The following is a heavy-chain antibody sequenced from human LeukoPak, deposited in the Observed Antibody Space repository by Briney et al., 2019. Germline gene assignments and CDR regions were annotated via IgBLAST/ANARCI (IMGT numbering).Heavy chain of an antibody. V-gene: IGHV3-23*01. CDR3: ARGTYGYYSWDY. CDR2: IGGSGSTT. CDR1: GFTFSSYA. D-gene: IGHD3-22*01. J-gene: IGHJ4*02. Sequence: PGGSLRLSCAASGFTFSSYAMSWVHQAPEKGLEWVSSIGGSGSTTHYAESVKGRFTISRDSSKNTLHLQMSSLRADDTAIYYCARGTYGYYSWDYWGQGTLVTVSS.